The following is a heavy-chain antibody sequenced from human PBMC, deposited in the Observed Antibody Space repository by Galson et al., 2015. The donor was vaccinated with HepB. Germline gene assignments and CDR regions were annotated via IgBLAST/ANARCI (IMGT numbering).Heavy chain of an antibody. Sequence: SLRLSCAASGFIFSSSAMSWVRQTPGKGLQWVSSISATGNSLNYADSVKGRFTISRDNSKNTLFMEMKSLRAEDTAIYYRAKTVGYRGGFKALPPSSGYFDYWGLGTLVTVSS. D-gene: IGHD3-22*01. J-gene: IGHJ4*02. CDR3: AKTVGYRGGFKALPPSSGYFDY. CDR1: GFIFSSSA. CDR2: ISATGNSL. V-gene: IGHV3-23*01.